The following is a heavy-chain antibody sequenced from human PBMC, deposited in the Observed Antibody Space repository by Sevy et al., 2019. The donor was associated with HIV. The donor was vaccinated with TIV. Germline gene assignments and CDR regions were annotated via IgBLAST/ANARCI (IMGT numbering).Heavy chain of an antibody. CDR3: ARKVGDQ. CDR1: GFTFSDYW. J-gene: IGHJ4*02. V-gene: IGHV3-7*02. CDR2: IKQDGSQK. D-gene: IGHD3-16*01. Sequence: GGSLRLSCVASGFTFSDYWMSWIRQAPGKGLEWVANIKQDGSQKYYIDSVKGRFTIFRDNAKNSAYLQMNSLRDDDEAVYYCARKVGDQWGQRTLVTVSS.